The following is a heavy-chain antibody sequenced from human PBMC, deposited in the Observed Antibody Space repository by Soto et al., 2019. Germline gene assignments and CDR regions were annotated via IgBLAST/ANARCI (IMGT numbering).Heavy chain of an antibody. CDR3: ARRKERSGPHYFDY. CDR2: MNPYTGNT. J-gene: IGHJ4*02. V-gene: IGHV1-8*01. D-gene: IGHD6-25*01. CDR1: GYTFTTYD. Sequence: QVQLVQSGAEVKEPGASVKVSCKASGYTFTTYDIYWMRQATGQGLEWMGWMNPYTGNTGYAQKFQGRVTVTRNTSISTVYMEMSGLRLDDTAVYYCARRKERSGPHYFDYWGQGSQVTVS.